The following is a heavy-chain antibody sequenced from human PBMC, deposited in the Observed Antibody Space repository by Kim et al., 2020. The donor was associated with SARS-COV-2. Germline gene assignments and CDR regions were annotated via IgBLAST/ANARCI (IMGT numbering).Heavy chain of an antibody. D-gene: IGHD6-13*01. CDR2: IYYSGST. J-gene: IGHJ4*02. CDR1: GGSISSYY. CDR3: ARDSSSWVGTSFFDY. Sequence: ETLSLTCTVSGGSISSYYWSWIRQPPGKGLEWIGYIYYSGSTNYNPSLKSRVTISVDTSKNQFSLKLSSVTAADTAVYYCARDSSSWVGTSFFDYWGQGTLVTVSS. V-gene: IGHV4-59*01.